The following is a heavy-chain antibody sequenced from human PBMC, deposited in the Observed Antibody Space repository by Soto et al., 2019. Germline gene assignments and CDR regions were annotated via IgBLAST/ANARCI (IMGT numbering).Heavy chain of an antibody. V-gene: IGHV3-7*01. CDR2: IKQDGREK. J-gene: IGHJ5*02. CDR3: ARAAEDWSKLNWFDP. Sequence: GGSLRLSCAASGFTFSSYWMSWVRQAPGKGLEWVANIKQDGREKYYVDSVKGQFTISRDNAKSSLYLQMNSLRAEDTAVYYCARAAEDWSKLNWFDPWGQGTLVTVSS. D-gene: IGHD3-9*01. CDR1: GFTFSSYW.